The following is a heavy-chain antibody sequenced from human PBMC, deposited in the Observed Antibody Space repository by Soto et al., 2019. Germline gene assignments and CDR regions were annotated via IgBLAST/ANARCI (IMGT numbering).Heavy chain of an antibody. CDR2: IIPVLGVA. Sequence: QVQLVQSGAEVKRPGSSVRVSCKASGGTFNSYTISWVRQAPGQGPEWMGRIIPVLGVANYAQTFQGRVTLTADKSTSTVYMDLSSLRSEDTAVYYCARGGVAAAGTLGNWGQGTLVTVSS. CDR3: ARGGVAAAGTLGN. CDR1: GGTFNSYT. J-gene: IGHJ4*02. D-gene: IGHD6-13*01. V-gene: IGHV1-69*02.